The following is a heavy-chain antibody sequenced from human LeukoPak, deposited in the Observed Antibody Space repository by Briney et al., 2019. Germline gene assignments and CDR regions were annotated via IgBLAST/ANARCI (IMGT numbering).Heavy chain of an antibody. D-gene: IGHD6-13*01. Sequence: MSSETLSLTRIVSGSPISNYYWNWIRQPAGEGLEWIGRMYTTGSTNHNDYNPSLKSRATVSVDTSKNQVSLELTSVTAADTAMYYCARDSIGISAVGTNWGQGTLVTVSS. CDR3: ARDSIGISAVGTN. CDR1: GSPISNYY. J-gene: IGHJ4*02. CDR2: MYTTGST. V-gene: IGHV4-4*07.